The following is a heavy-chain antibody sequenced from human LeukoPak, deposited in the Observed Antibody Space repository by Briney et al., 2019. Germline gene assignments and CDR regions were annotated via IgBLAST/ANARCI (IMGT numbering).Heavy chain of an antibody. Sequence: AASVKVSCKASGYTFSSFGISWVRQAPGQGLEWMGWISAYNGNTKYAQKLQGRVTMTTDTSTSTAYMELRSLRSDDTAIYYCARDIYYYDSSAYYYFDYWGQGTLVTVSS. CDR2: ISAYNGNT. D-gene: IGHD3-22*01. CDR1: GYTFSSFG. V-gene: IGHV1-18*01. CDR3: ARDIYYYDSSAYYYFDY. J-gene: IGHJ4*02.